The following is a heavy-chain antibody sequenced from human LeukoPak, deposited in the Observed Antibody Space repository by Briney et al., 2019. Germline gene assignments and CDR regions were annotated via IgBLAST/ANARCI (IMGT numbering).Heavy chain of an antibody. V-gene: IGHV3-23*01. D-gene: IGHD3-22*01. CDR3: AKGRYDSPGEESY. Sequence: GGSLRLSCAASGFTFSSYAMSWVRQAPGKGLDWVSAISGSGGSTYYADSVKGRFTISRDNSKNTLYLQMNSLRAEDTAVYYCAKGRYDSPGEESYWGQGTLVTVSS. CDR1: GFTFSSYA. CDR2: ISGSGGST. J-gene: IGHJ4*02.